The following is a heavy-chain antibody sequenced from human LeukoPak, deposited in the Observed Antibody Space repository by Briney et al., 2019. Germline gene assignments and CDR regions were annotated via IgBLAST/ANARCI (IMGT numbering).Heavy chain of an antibody. J-gene: IGHJ4*02. CDR3: ARGVVEMATSWGY. CDR2: IHISGST. V-gene: IGHV4-61*02. D-gene: IGHD5-24*01. CDR1: GGSISSGTYF. Sequence: SQTLSLTCTVSGGSISSGTYFWSWIRQPAGKGLEWIGRIHISGSTNYSPSLRSRVTISVDTSKNQFSLNLSSVTAADTAVYYCARGVVEMATSWGYWGQGTLVTVSS.